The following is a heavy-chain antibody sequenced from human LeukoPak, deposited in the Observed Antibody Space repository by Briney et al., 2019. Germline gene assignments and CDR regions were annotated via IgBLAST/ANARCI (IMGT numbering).Heavy chain of an antibody. D-gene: IGHD4/OR15-4a*01. V-gene: IGHV3-21*01. CDR1: GFTFSSYS. CDR2: ISSSSSYI. J-gene: IGHJ4*02. CDR3: ARVTANYVIDY. Sequence: GGSLRLSCAASGFTFSSYSMNWVRQAPGKGLEWVSSISSSSSYIYYADSVKGRFTISRDNAKNSLYLQMNSLRAEDTAVYYCARVTANYVIDYWGQGTLVTVSS.